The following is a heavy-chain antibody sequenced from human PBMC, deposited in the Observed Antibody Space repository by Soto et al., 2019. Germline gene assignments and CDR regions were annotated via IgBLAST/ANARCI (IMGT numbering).Heavy chain of an antibody. CDR3: ARASIVLEMATIRPRYYYYYGMDV. CDR2: FFISGNT. CDR1: GGSISSSTYY. V-gene: IGHV4-39*07. J-gene: IGHJ6*02. Sequence: PSETLSLTCTVSGGSISSSTYYWGWMRQPPGKGLEWIANFFISGNTYYNPSLKSRVTISVDTSKNQFSLKLSSVTAADTAVYYCARASIVLEMATIRPRYYYYYGMDVWGQGTTVTSP. D-gene: IGHD5-12*01.